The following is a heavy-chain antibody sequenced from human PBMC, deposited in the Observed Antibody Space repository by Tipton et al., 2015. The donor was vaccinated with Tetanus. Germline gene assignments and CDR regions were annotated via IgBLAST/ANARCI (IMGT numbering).Heavy chain of an antibody. D-gene: IGHD3-22*01. Sequence: QSGPEVKKPGASVKVSCKASGYTFTDYYLHWVRQAPGQGLECMGIINPSGGDARYAQKFQGRITIIRDTSTTTVYMELSSLRSEDTAVYYCARSYYDSSGYLGYWGQGTQVTVSS. CDR3: ARSYYDSSGYLGY. J-gene: IGHJ4*02. CDR1: GYTFTDYY. CDR2: INPSGGDA. V-gene: IGHV1-46*01.